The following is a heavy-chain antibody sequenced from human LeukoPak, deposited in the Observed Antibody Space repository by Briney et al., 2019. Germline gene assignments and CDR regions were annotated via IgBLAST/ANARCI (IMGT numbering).Heavy chain of an antibody. J-gene: IGHJ3*02. Sequence: ASVKVSCKASGYTFTGYYMHWVRQAPEQGLEWMGWINPNSGGTNYAQKFQGRVTMTRDTSISTAYMELSRLRSDDTAVYYCARFCSSTSCYATPAFDIWGQGTMVTVSS. CDR1: GYTFTGYY. D-gene: IGHD2-2*01. V-gene: IGHV1-2*02. CDR3: ARFCSSTSCYATPAFDI. CDR2: INPNSGGT.